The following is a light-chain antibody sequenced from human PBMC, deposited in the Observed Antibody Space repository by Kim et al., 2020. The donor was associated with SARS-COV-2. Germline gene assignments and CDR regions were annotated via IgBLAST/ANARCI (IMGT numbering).Light chain of an antibody. V-gene: IGKV3-15*01. CDR2: GVS. Sequence: EIVMTQSPATLSVSPGERATLSCRASQSVSNNLAWYQQKPGQAPRLLIYGVSTRATGIPARFSGSGSGTEFTLTISSLQSEDFAVYYCQQYNNWPYTFGQGTKLEI. CDR3: QQYNNWPYT. J-gene: IGKJ2*01. CDR1: QSVSNN.